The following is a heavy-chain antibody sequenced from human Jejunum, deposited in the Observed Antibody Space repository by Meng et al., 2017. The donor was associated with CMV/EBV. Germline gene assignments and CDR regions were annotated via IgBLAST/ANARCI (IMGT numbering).Heavy chain of an antibody. CDR1: GFPLNSYG. CDR2: LWYDGSRK. D-gene: IGHD3-22*01. V-gene: IGHV3-33*01. J-gene: IGHJ4*02. Sequence: SGFPLNSYGIHWVRQFPGKGLEWVAVLWYDGSRKYFADSVQGRFSISRDDSKNTVYLQMNSLRAEDTAVYYCARDNDGSSHYSQFDYWGQGTLVAVSS. CDR3: ARDNDGSSHYSQFDY.